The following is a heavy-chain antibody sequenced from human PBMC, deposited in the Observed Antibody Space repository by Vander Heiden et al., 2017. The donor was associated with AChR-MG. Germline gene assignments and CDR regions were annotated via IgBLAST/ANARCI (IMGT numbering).Heavy chain of an antibody. CDR2: IYYSGST. J-gene: IGHJ4*02. V-gene: IGHV4-39*01. D-gene: IGHD3-16*01. CDR3: ARLGDGYSFDY. Sequence: QLQLQESGPGLVKPSETLSLTCTVPGGSISSSFYYWCWIRQPPWQGLEWIGSIYYSGSTYYYPSLRSRLTISVDTSKNQFSLKLSSVSAADTAVYYCARLGDGYSFDYWGQGSLVTVSS. CDR1: GGSISSSFYY.